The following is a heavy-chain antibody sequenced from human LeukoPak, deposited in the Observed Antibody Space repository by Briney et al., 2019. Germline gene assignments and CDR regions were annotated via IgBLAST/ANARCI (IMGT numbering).Heavy chain of an antibody. Sequence: PGRSLRLSCAASGFTFSSYGMHWVRQAPGKGLEWVAVISYDGSNKYYADSVKGRFTISRDNSKKKLYLQMNGLRAEDTAVYYCATEGDYDSSGRWPDYWGQGTLVTVSS. V-gene: IGHV3-30*03. CDR2: ISYDGSNK. CDR1: GFTFSSYG. J-gene: IGHJ4*02. CDR3: ATEGDYDSSGRWPDY. D-gene: IGHD3-22*01.